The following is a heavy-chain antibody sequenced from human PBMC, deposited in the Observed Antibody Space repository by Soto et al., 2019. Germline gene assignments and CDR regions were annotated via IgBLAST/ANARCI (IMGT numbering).Heavy chain of an antibody. CDR3: ARGNGGNNKYYYYYYMDV. D-gene: IGHD2-15*01. Sequence: PSETLSLTCAVYGGSFSGYYWSWIRQPPGKGLEWIGAINHSGSTNYNPSLKSRVTISVDTSKNQFSLKLSSVTAADTAVYYCARGNGGNNKYYYYYYMDVWGKGTTVTVSS. CDR2: INHSGST. J-gene: IGHJ6*03. V-gene: IGHV4-34*01. CDR1: GGSFSGYY.